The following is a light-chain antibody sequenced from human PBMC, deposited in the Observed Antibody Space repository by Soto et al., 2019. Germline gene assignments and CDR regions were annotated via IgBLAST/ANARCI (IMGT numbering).Light chain of an antibody. CDR1: LGVTTAY. V-gene: IGKV3-20*01. CDR2: GAS. Sequence: EIVLTQSPGTLSLSPGERATLSCRASLGVTTAYLAWYQHKPGQAPRLLIYGASNRATGVPDRFSGSGSGTDFTLTISRLEPEDFAVYSCQQYGGSPLFTFGPGTKVDFK. J-gene: IGKJ3*01. CDR3: QQYGGSPLFT.